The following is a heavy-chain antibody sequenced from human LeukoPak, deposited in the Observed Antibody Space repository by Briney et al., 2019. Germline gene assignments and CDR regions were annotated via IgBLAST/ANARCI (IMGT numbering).Heavy chain of an antibody. V-gene: IGHV1-8*03. Sequence: ASLKVSCKASGYTFTNYHINWVRQAPGQGLEWMGWINPNTGDRGYAQKFQGRVSITSDTSISTAYMELGSPRSENTAVYFCARTTSLTASGYDYWGQGTLVTVSS. J-gene: IGHJ4*02. CDR3: ARTTSLTASGYDY. D-gene: IGHD4-17*01. CDR1: GYTFTNYH. CDR2: INPNTGDR.